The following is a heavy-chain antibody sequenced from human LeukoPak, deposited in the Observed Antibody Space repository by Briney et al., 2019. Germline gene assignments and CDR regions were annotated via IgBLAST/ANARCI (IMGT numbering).Heavy chain of an antibody. CDR1: GGSISSYY. D-gene: IGHD3-10*01. CDR3: ARRPLWFAASDAFDI. V-gene: IGHV4-34*01. J-gene: IGHJ3*02. CDR2: INHSGST. Sequence: PSETLSLTCTVSGGSISSYYWSWIRQPPGKGLDWIGEINHSGSTNYNPSLQSRVTISVDTSKNQFSLKLSSVTAADTAVYYCARRPLWFAASDAFDIWGQGTMVTVSS.